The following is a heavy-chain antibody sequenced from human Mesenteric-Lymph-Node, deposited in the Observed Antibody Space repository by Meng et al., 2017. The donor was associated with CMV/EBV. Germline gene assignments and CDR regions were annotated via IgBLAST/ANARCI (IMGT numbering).Heavy chain of an antibody. J-gene: IGHJ6*02. V-gene: IGHV3-11*01. Sequence: GESLKISCAASGLTLSDHYMGWIRQVPGKGLEWISYISHFGDVMNYADSVKGRFTVSRDNAKKSLFLQMNSLRVEDTAVYYCAKGYPWIQPPSDGMDVWGQGTTVTVSS. D-gene: IGHD5-18*01. CDR1: GLTLSDHY. CDR2: ISHFGDVM. CDR3: AKGYPWIQPPSDGMDV.